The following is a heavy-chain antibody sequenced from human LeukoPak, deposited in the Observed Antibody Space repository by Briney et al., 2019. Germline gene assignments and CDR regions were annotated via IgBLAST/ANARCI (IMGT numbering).Heavy chain of an antibody. J-gene: IGHJ5*02. CDR2: INYSGST. V-gene: IGHV4-34*01. D-gene: IGHD1-26*01. CDR3: ARDDGGSTGRFDP. Sequence: SETLSLTCAVYGGSFSGYYWSWIRQPPGKGLEWIGEINYSGSTYYNPSLKSRVTLSIDTSKNHFSLNLNSVTAADTAVFYCARDDGGSTGRFDPWGQGTLVTVSS. CDR1: GGSFSGYY.